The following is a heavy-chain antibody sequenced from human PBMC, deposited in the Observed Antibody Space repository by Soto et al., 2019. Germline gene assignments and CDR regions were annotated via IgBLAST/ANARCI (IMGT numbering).Heavy chain of an antibody. CDR3: ARGRMVRGVINWFDP. CDR2: MNPNSGNT. Sequence: ASVKGSCKASGYTFTSYDINWVRQATGQGLEWMGWMNPNSGNTGYAQKFQGRVTMTRNTSISTAYMELSSLRSEDTAVYYCARGRMVRGVINWFDPWGQGTLVTVSS. J-gene: IGHJ5*02. D-gene: IGHD3-10*01. CDR1: GYTFTSYD. V-gene: IGHV1-8*01.